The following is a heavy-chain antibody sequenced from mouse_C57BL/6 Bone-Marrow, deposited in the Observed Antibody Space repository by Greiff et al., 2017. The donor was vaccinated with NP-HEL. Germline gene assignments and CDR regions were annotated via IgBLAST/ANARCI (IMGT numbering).Heavy chain of an antibody. Sequence: QVQLQQPGAELVKPGASVKLSCKASGYTFTSYWMHWVKQRPGQGLEWIGMIHPNSGSTNYNEKFKSKATLTVDKSSSTAYMQLSSLTSEDSAVYYCARPFYYSNYEKDYWGQGTTLTVSS. J-gene: IGHJ2*01. CDR2: IHPNSGST. CDR1: GYTFTSYW. D-gene: IGHD2-5*01. V-gene: IGHV1-64*01. CDR3: ARPFYYSNYEKDY.